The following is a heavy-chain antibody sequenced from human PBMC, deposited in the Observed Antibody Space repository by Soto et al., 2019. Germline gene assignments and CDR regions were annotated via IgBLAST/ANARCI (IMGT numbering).Heavy chain of an antibody. CDR3: VSDRGYGHASVPYS. CDR1: GFTFTSYG. J-gene: IGHJ4*02. V-gene: IGHV3-30*03. Sequence: QAHLVESGGGVVQPGRSLRLSCAASGFTFTSYGMHWVRQAPGTRLEWVAVISYDGGLQHYADSVKGRFTISRDNSKNMVLRQMNSLRPEDTAVYYCVSDRGYGHASVPYSWGQGTLVSVSS. CDR2: ISYDGGLQ. D-gene: IGHD5-18*01.